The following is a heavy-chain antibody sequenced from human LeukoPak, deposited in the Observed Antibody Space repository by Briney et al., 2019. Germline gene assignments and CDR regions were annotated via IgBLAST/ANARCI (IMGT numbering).Heavy chain of an antibody. J-gene: IGHJ4*02. V-gene: IGHV3-33*03. CDR3: AKDQSQ. Sequence: GGSLRLSCAASGFTFSSYGMHWVRQAPGKGLEWVAVIWYDGSNKYYGDSVKGRFTISRDNSQNTLYLQINSLRPEDTAVYYCAKDQSQWGQGTLVIVSS. CDR1: GFTFSSYG. CDR2: IWYDGSNK.